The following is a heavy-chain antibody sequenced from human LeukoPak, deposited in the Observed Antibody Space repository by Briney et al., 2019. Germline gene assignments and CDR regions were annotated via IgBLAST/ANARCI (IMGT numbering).Heavy chain of an antibody. J-gene: IGHJ6*03. CDR2: LYSGGTT. D-gene: IGHD2-8*01. CDR3: ARARSRCTNGVCRSDYYHYMDV. V-gene: IGHV3-66*02. Sequence: PGGSLRLSCAASGFSVSSYYMDWVRQAPGKGLEWVSVLYSGGTTQYADSVKGRFTISRDDSKNTLYLQMNSLKAEDTAVYYCARARSRCTNGVCRSDYYHYMDVWGKGTTVTVSS. CDR1: GFSVSSYY.